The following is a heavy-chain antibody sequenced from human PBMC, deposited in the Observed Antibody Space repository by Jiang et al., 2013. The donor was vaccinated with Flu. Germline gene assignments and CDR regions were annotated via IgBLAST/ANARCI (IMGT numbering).Heavy chain of an antibody. V-gene: IGHV4-34*01. CDR1: GGSFSGYY. CDR3: ARWRDRMTTVTIEVRYGMDV. D-gene: IGHD4-17*01. J-gene: IGHJ6*02. CDR2: INHSGST. Sequence: LLKPSETLSLTCAVYGGSFSGYYWSWIRQPPGKGLEWIGEINHSGSTNYNPSLKSRVTISVDTSKNQFSLKLSSVTAADTAVYYCARWRDRMTTVTIEVRYGMDVWGQGTTVTVSS.